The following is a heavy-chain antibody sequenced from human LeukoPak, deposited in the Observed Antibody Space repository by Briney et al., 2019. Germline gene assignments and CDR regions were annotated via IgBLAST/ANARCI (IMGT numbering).Heavy chain of an antibody. CDR2: INHSGST. CDR1: GGSFSGYY. D-gene: IGHD2-15*01. Sequence: PSETLSLTCAVYGGSFSGYYWSWIRQPPGKGLEWIGEINHSGSTNYNPSLKSRVTISVDTSKNQFPLKLSSVTAADTAVYYCASPGYCSGGSCRKSFDYWGQGTLVTVSS. J-gene: IGHJ4*02. CDR3: ASPGYCSGGSCRKSFDY. V-gene: IGHV4-34*01.